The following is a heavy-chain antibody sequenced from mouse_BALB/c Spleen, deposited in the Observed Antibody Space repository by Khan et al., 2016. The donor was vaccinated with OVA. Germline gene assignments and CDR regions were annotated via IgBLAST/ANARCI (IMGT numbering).Heavy chain of an antibody. J-gene: IGHJ3*01. D-gene: IGHD2-10*01. CDR3: TRPSYYGNPWFTY. Sequence: EVELVESGGGLVKPGGSLKLSCEVSGFAFNSYDMSWVRQTPEKRLEWVATISSTGTYTYYPDSVKGRFTISRDTARNTLYLQMSSLRSEDTAFYYCTRPSYYGNPWFTYWGRGTLVPVSA. CDR2: ISSTGTYT. CDR1: GFAFNSYD. V-gene: IGHV5-9*02.